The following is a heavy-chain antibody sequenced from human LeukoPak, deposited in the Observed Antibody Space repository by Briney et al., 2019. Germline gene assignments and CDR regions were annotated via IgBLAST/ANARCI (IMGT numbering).Heavy chain of an antibody. Sequence: GRSLRLSCAASGFTFSSYAMHWVRQAPGKGLEWVAVISYDGSNKYYADSVKGRFTISRDNAKNSLYLQMNSLRAEDTAVYYCARGIAARPHYWGQGTLVTVSS. V-gene: IGHV3-30*04. J-gene: IGHJ4*02. D-gene: IGHD6-6*01. CDR3: ARGIAARPHY. CDR1: GFTFSSYA. CDR2: ISYDGSNK.